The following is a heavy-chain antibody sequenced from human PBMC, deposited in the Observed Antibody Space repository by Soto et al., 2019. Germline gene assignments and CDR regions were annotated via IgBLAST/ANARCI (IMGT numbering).Heavy chain of an antibody. CDR2: ISFTGTTK. CDR3: AQDAKTGFSYDPEN. CDR1: GFTFGRYG. J-gene: IGHJ4*02. Sequence: QVQLVESGGGVVQPGGSLRLSCVGSGFTFGRYGLHWVRQTPGKGLEWVAVISFTGTTKYYADSVKGRFTISRDNSKSTVYLEMNRLTADDSAMYFCAQDAKTGFSYDPENWVQGTLVTVSS. D-gene: IGHD3-22*01. V-gene: IGHV3-30*18.